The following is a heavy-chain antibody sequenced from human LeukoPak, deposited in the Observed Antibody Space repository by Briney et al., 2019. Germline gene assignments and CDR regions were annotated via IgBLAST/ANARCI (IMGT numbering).Heavy chain of an antibody. J-gene: IGHJ5*02. V-gene: IGHV4-59*08. CDR1: GGSINGYY. CDR2: IYYSGNT. D-gene: IGHD2-15*01. Sequence: SETLSLTWTVSGGSINGYYCSWIRQPPGRGLEWIGYIYYSGNTNYSPSLKSRVTISVDASRNQFSLRLSSVTAADTAVYYCARVATWYDPWGQGTLVTVSS. CDR3: ARVATWYDP.